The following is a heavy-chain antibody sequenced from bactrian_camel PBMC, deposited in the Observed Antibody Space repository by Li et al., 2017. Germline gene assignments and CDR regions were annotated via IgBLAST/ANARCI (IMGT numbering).Heavy chain of an antibody. CDR2: INSGGDTT. CDR3: AAEGRASSASYNY. J-gene: IGHJ4*01. V-gene: IGHV3S40*01. D-gene: IGHD6*01. CDR1: GFALSSYT. Sequence: DVQLVESGGGLVQPGGSLRLSCAVSGFALSSYTMNWVRQVSGKGLEWVSSINSGGDTTYYADSVKGRFTISRDNAKNTVTLQMNSLTTDDSAVYYCAAEGRASSASYNYWGQGTQVTVS.